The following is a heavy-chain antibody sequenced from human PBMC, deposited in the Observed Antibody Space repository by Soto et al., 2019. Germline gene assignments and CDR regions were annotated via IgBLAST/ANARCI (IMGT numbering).Heavy chain of an antibody. CDR2: VKPYNRT. J-gene: IGHJ4*02. CDR3: VRGGFFGFDYLIEY. Sequence: ASVKVSCKASTFSLRNYYMHWVRQAPGQGLEWMGIVKPYNRTKNAERFQGRVTMTRDTSTNTLYMELSSLTSEDTAVYYCVRGGFFGFDYLIEYWGQGTLVTVSS. CDR1: TFSLRNYY. V-gene: IGHV1-46*03. D-gene: IGHD5-12*01.